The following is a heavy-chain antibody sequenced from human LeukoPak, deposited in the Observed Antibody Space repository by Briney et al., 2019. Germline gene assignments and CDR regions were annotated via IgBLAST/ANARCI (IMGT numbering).Heavy chain of an antibody. V-gene: IGHV1-2*02. Sequence: ASVKVSCKASGYSFTGYYLHWVRQAPGRGLEWMGWINPNSGDTNYAQKFQGRVTMTSDTSFSSAYMDLSRLTFDDTAVYYCARGLTSYVNYWGQGTLVTVSS. CDR2: INPNSGDT. D-gene: IGHD3-9*01. J-gene: IGHJ4*02. CDR3: ARGLTSYVNY. CDR1: GYSFTGYY.